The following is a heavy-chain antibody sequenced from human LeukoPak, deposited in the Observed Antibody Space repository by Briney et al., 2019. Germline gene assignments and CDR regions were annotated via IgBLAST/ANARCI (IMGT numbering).Heavy chain of an antibody. Sequence: SETLSLTCTVSGGSISSYYWSWIRQPPGKGLEWIGYIYYSGSTNYNPSLKSRVTISVDTSKNQFSLKLSSVTAADTAVYYCARSHYDFWSGYPSSLYGMDVWGQGTTVTVSS. D-gene: IGHD3-3*01. CDR2: IYYSGST. CDR1: GGSISSYY. CDR3: ARSHYDFWSGYPSSLYGMDV. V-gene: IGHV4-59*01. J-gene: IGHJ6*02.